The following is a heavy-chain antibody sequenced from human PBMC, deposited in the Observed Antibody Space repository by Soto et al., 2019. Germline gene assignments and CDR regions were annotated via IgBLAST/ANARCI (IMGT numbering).Heavy chain of an antibody. J-gene: IGHJ6*02. D-gene: IGHD6-13*01. V-gene: IGHV1-8*01. Sequence: QVQLVQSGAEVKKPGASVKVSCKASGYTFTSYDINSVRQATGQGLEWMGWMNPNSGNTGYAQKFQGRVTMTRNTSISTAYMELSSLRSEDTAVYYCARDGAGYSSSWYDYYYYYGMDVWGQGTTVTVSS. CDR3: ARDGAGYSSSWYDYYYYYGMDV. CDR2: MNPNSGNT. CDR1: GYTFTSYD.